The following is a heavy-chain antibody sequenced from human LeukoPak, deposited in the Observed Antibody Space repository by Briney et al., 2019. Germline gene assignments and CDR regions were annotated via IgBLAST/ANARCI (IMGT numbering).Heavy chain of an antibody. V-gene: IGHV4-59*01. D-gene: IGHD2-8*01. CDR3: ARERRYCTNGVCYPDAFDI. J-gene: IGHJ3*02. CDR2: IYYSGST. Sequence: SKTLSLTCTVSGGSISSYYWSWIRQPPGKGLEWIGYIYYSGSTNYNPSLKSRVTISVDTSKNQFSLKLSSVTAADTAVYYCARERRYCTNGVCYPDAFDIWGQGTMVTVSS. CDR1: GGSISSYY.